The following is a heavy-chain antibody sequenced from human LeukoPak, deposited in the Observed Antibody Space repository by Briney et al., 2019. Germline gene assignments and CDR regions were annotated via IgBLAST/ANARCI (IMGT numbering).Heavy chain of an antibody. Sequence: SQTLSLTCTVSGDSISSGNYYWSWIRQPPGKGLEWIGYIFHRGSTYYNPSLKSRVTISVDRSKNQFSLNLNSVTAADTAVYYCARDLSYSSGWDWGQGTLVTVSS. CDR1: GDSISSGNYY. CDR3: ARDLSYSSGWD. D-gene: IGHD6-19*01. V-gene: IGHV4-30-2*01. J-gene: IGHJ4*02. CDR2: IFHRGST.